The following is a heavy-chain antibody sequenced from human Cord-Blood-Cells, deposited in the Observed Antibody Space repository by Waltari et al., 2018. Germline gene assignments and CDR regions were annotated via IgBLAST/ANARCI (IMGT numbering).Heavy chain of an antibody. CDR3: ARGSTHYDFWSGYDY. J-gene: IGHJ4*02. CDR2: IIPIFGTA. CDR1: GGTFSSYA. V-gene: IGHV1-69*01. D-gene: IGHD3-3*01. Sequence: QVQLVQSGAEVKKPGSSVKVSCKASGGTFSSYAISWVRKAPGQGLEWMGVIIPIFGTANYAQKFQGRVTITADESTSTAYMELSSLRSEDTAVYYCARGSTHYDFWSGYDYWGQGTLVTVSS.